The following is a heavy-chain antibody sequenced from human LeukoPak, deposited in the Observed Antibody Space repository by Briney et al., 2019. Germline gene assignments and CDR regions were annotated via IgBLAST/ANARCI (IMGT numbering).Heavy chain of an antibody. J-gene: IGHJ4*02. V-gene: IGHV1-2*02. CDR1: GYTFTGYY. Sequence: GASVKVSCTASGYTFTGYYMHWVRQAPGQGLEWMGWINPNSGGTNYAQKFQGRVTMTRDTSIGAAYMELSRLRSDDTAVYYCARDPGGSYPDYWGQGTLVTVSS. CDR2: INPNSGGT. D-gene: IGHD1-26*01. CDR3: ARDPGGSYPDY.